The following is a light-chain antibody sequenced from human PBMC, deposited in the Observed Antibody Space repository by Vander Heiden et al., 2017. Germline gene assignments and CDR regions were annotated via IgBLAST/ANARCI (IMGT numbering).Light chain of an antibody. V-gene: IGKV3-15*01. Sequence: EIVTTQSPATRSMAPRESDTLSGRASQSVSSNFAWYQQKPGQAPRLLIYGASTRATGIPARFSGSGSGTEFTLTISSLQSEDFAVYYCQQYNNWPPWTFGQGTKVEIK. CDR3: QQYNNWPPWT. CDR2: GAS. CDR1: QSVSSN. J-gene: IGKJ1*01.